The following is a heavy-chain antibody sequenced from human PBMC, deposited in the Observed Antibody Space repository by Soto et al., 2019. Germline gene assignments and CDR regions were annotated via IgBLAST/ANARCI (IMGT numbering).Heavy chain of an antibody. CDR3: ARDVESGSSQYYYYYYGMDV. Sequence: SLRLYCAASGFTFSRYSMHWVLQAPGNGLEWVAVISYDGSNKYYADSVKGRFTISRDNSKNTLYLQMNSLRAEDTVVYYCARDVESGSSQYYYYYYGMDVWGQGTTVTVSS. V-gene: IGHV3-30-3*01. CDR1: GFTFSRYS. D-gene: IGHD1-26*01. J-gene: IGHJ6*01. CDR2: ISYDGSNK.